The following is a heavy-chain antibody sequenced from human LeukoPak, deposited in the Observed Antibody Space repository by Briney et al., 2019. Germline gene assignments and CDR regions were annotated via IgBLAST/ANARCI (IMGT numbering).Heavy chain of an antibody. D-gene: IGHD1-26*01. J-gene: IGHJ4*02. V-gene: IGHV3-30*03. Sequence: GGSLRLSCAASGFNFRSFGFHWVRQAPGKGLEWLAIVSFERNDKYYADSVKGRFNISGDESKNTLYLQMNSLRSDDTAVYYCARDPLRRGTSYLDNWGQGTLVTVAS. CDR2: VSFERNDK. CDR3: ARDPLRRGTSYLDN. CDR1: GFNFRSFG.